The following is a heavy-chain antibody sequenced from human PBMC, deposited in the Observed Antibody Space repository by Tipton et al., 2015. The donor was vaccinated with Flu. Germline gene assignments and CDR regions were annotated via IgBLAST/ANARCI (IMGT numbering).Heavy chain of an antibody. J-gene: IGHJ6*02. Sequence: QVQLVQSGGGLVQPGGSLRLSCAASGGSISSYYWSWIRQAPGKGLEYIGDIYYRGHTNYNASLESRVTISVDTSKNQLSLKVTSVTAADTAVYYCARSLIGIFGVVEGDHGLDVWGQGTTVTVSS. CDR3: ARSLIGIFGVVEGDHGLDV. CDR1: GGSISSYY. V-gene: IGHV4-59*01. CDR2: IYYRGHT. D-gene: IGHD3-3*01.